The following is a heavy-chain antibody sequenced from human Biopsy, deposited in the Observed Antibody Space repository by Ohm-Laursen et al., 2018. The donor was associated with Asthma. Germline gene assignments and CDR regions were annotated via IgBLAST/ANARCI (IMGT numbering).Heavy chain of an antibody. CDR3: ARDSYSSGLYDDFES. D-gene: IGHD6-19*01. CDR1: GFSFSNFA. V-gene: IGHV3-53*01. Sequence: SLRLSCAASGFSFSNFAIHWVRQAPGKGLEWVSVIYSGGTSHTADSVRGRFTISRDFSKNTLHLQMHSLRAEDTAVYYCARDSYSSGLYDDFESWGQGTLVTVSS. J-gene: IGHJ4*02. CDR2: IYSGGTS.